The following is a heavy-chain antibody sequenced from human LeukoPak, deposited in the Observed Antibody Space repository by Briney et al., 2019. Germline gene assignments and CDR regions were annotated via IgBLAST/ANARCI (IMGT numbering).Heavy chain of an antibody. CDR1: GFTFSSYA. V-gene: IGHV3-23*01. CDR2: ISGSGGST. J-gene: IGHJ4*02. CDR3: AKDRAAAGKGPYYFDY. Sequence: GGSLRLSCAASGFTFSSYAMSWVRQAPGKWLEWVSAISGSGGSTYYADSVKGRFTISRDNSKNTLYLQMNSLRAEDTAVYYCAKDRAAAGKGPYYFDYWGQGTLVTVSS. D-gene: IGHD6-13*01.